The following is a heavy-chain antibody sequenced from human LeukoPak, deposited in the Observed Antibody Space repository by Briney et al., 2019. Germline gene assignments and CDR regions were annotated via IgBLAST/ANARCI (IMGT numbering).Heavy chain of an antibody. D-gene: IGHD1-1*01. Sequence: GASVTVSCKASGYTFTSYYMHWVRQAPGQGLEWMGIINPSGGSTSYAQKFQGRVTMTRDTSTSTVYMELSSLRSEDTAVYYCARGGTTGTLIDAFDIWGQGTMVTVSS. V-gene: IGHV1-46*01. CDR1: GYTFTSYY. CDR3: ARGGTTGTLIDAFDI. CDR2: INPSGGST. J-gene: IGHJ3*02.